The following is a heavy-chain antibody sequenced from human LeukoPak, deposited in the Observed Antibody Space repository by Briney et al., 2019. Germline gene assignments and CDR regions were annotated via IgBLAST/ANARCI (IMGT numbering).Heavy chain of an antibody. CDR2: IYTSGST. Sequence: ASETLSLTCTVSGGSISSGSYYWSWIRQPAGKGLEWIGRIYTSGSTNYNPSLKSRVTISVDTSKNQFSLRLSSVTVADTAVYYCARGRDTYMDVWGRGTTVTVSS. CDR3: ARGRDTYMDV. CDR1: GGSISSGSYY. V-gene: IGHV4-61*02. J-gene: IGHJ6*03.